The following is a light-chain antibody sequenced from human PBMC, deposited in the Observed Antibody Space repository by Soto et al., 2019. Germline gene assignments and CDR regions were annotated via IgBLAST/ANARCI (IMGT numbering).Light chain of an antibody. CDR1: QSVLYSSNNKNY. V-gene: IGKV4-1*01. Sequence: DIVMTQSPDSLAVSLGERATINCKSSQSVLYSSNNKNYLAWYQQKPGQPPKLVIYWASTRESGVPDRFSGSGSGTDFTLTISSLQAEDVAVYYCQQYYSTPFTFGPGNKVDIK. CDR2: WAS. CDR3: QQYYSTPFT. J-gene: IGKJ3*01.